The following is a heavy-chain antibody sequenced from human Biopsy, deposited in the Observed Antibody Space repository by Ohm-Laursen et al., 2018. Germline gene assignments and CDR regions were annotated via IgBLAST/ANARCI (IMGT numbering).Heavy chain of an antibody. CDR2: ISYNERT. CDR1: GASVKTSGYF. V-gene: IGHV4-31*01. J-gene: IGHJ2*01. D-gene: IGHD1-14*01. Sequence: SQTLSLTCSVSGASVKTSGYFWAWIRQRPGKGLEWIGYISYNERTHYNPSLTSLLAISFDTSNNRISLQLRSVSVADTAVYYYVREPKTGTAEAWYFDLWGRGSPVTVPS. CDR3: VREPKTGTAEAWYFDL.